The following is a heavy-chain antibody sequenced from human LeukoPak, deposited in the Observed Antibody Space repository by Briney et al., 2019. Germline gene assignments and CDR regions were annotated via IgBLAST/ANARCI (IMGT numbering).Heavy chain of an antibody. J-gene: IGHJ5*02. Sequence: PSETLSLTCSVSGDSISSSSSYWGWIRQPPGKGLEWIGSIYYSGSTYYNTSLKSRVTISVDTSKNQFSLKLNSVTAADTAVYYCARSRGSWSLSHWFDPWGQGTLVTVSS. V-gene: IGHV4-39*07. CDR3: ARSRGSWSLSHWFDP. D-gene: IGHD1-26*01. CDR1: GDSISSSSSY. CDR2: IYYSGST.